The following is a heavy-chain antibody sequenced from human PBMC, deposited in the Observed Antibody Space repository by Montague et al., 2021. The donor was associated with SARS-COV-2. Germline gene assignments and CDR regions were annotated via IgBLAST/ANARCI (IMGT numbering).Heavy chain of an antibody. D-gene: IGHD4-17*01. Sequence: SETLSLTSALYGGSFSGYYWSWIRQPPGKGLEWIGEINHSGSTNXTPSRKSRVTISVDTSKNQFSLKLSSVTAADTAVYYCARGSTVTHYWGQGTLVTVSS. CDR3: ARGSTVTHY. CDR1: GGSFSGYY. CDR2: INHSGST. J-gene: IGHJ4*02. V-gene: IGHV4-34*01.